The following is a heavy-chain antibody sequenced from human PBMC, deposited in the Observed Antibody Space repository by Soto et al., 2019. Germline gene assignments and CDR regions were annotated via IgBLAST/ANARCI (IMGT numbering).Heavy chain of an antibody. Sequence: SETLSLTCTVSGGSISSYYWSWIRQPPGKGLEWIGHIYYSGSTNYNPSLKSRVTISLDTSKNQFSLTLTSVTAADTAVYYCARRSGSHHSQFDYWGRGTLVIVSS. CDR1: GGSISSYY. CDR3: ARRSGSHHSQFDY. J-gene: IGHJ4*02. D-gene: IGHD3-10*01. V-gene: IGHV4-59*08. CDR2: IYYSGST.